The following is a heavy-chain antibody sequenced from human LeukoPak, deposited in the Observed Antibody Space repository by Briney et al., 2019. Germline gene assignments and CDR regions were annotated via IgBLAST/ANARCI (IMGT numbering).Heavy chain of an antibody. CDR3: ARDIVVVPAATRSDY. D-gene: IGHD2-2*01. CDR2: IKQDGSEK. J-gene: IGHJ4*02. V-gene: IGHV3-7*01. CDR1: GFTFSSYW. Sequence: GGSLRLSCAASGFTFSSYWMSWVRQAPGKGLEWVANIKQDGSEKYYVDSVKGRFTISRDNAKNSLYLQMNSLRAEDTAVYYCARDIVVVPAATRSDYWGQGTLVTVSS.